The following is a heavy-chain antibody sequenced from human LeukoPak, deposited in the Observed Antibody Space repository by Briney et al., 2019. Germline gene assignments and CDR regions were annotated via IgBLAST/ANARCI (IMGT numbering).Heavy chain of an antibody. CDR2: IYYGGST. Sequence: QSGGSLRLSCVASGFTFSSYWMHWVRQDPRKGLEWVSVIYYGGSTYYADSVKGRFTISRDNSKNTLYLQMNSLRAEDTAVYYCARTYSSSSYSPFDYWGQGTLVTVSS. D-gene: IGHD6-13*01. CDR3: ARTYSSSSYSPFDY. V-gene: IGHV3-53*01. CDR1: GFTFSSYW. J-gene: IGHJ4*02.